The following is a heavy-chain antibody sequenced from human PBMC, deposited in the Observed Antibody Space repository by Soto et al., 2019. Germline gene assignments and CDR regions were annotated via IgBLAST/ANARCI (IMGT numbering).Heavy chain of an antibody. Sequence: ESGGGVVQPGRSLRLSCAASGFTFSSYAMHWVRQAPGKGLEWVAVISYDGSNKYYADSVKGRFTISRDNSKNTLYLQMNSLRAEDTAVYYCAREGRIAAPYDAFDIWGQGTMVTVSS. J-gene: IGHJ3*02. V-gene: IGHV3-30-3*01. CDR3: AREGRIAAPYDAFDI. CDR1: GFTFSSYA. D-gene: IGHD6-6*01. CDR2: ISYDGSNK.